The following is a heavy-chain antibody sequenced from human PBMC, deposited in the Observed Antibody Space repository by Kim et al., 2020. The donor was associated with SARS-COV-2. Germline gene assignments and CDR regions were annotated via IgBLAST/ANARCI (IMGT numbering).Heavy chain of an antibody. CDR3: ASGYCSGGNCFWNDY. J-gene: IGHJ4*02. CDR2: IYYSGTT. CDR1: GGSVNSGSYY. D-gene: IGHD2-15*01. Sequence: SETLSLTCTVSGGSVNSGSYYWNWIRQPPGKGLEYIGYIYYSGTTNYNPSLKGPVTISLDTSKNQFSLKLSSVTAADTAVYYCASGYCSGGNCFWNDYWGQGTLVTVSS. V-gene: IGHV4-61*01.